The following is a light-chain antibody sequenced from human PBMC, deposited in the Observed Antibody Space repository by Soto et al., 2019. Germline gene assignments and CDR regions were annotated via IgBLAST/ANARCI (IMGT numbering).Light chain of an antibody. CDR1: SNDVGGYNY. CDR3: SSYAGNNNLV. J-gene: IGLJ2*01. V-gene: IGLV2-8*01. Sequence: QSALTQPPSASGSPGQSVTISCTGTSNDVGGYNYVSWYQQYPGKAPKLLIYEVSDRPSGVPDRFSGSKSGNTASLTVSGLQAEDEADYYCSSYAGNNNLVFGGGTKLTVL. CDR2: EVS.